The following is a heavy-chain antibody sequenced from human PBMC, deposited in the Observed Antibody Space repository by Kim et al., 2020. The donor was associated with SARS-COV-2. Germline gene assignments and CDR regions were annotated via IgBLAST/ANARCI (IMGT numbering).Heavy chain of an antibody. CDR1: GGTFSSYA. CDR3: AREVPSYCFDY. V-gene: IGHV1-69*04. J-gene: IGHJ4*02. Sequence: SVKVSCKASGGTFSSYAISWVRQAPGQGLEWMGRIIPILGIANYAQKFQGRVTITADKSPSTAYMELSSLRSEDTAVYYCAREVPSYCFDYWGQGTLVT. CDR2: IIPILGIA. D-gene: IGHD1-1*01.